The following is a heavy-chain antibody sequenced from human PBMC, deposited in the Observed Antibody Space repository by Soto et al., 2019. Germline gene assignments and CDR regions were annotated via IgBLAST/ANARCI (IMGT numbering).Heavy chain of an antibody. CDR2: IKSKTDGGTT. V-gene: IGHV3-15*07. Sequence: PGGSLRLSCAASGFTFSNAWMNWVRQAPGKGLEWVGRIKSKTDGGTTDYAAPVKGRFTISRDDSKNTLYLQMNSLKTEDTAVYYCTTAGNSSGWFWDYYYYGMDVWGQGTTVTVSS. CDR3: TTAGNSSGWFWDYYYYGMDV. CDR1: GFTFSNAW. J-gene: IGHJ6*02. D-gene: IGHD6-19*01.